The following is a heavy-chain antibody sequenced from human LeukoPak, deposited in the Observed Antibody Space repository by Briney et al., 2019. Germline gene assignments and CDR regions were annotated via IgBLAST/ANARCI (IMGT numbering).Heavy chain of an antibody. CDR3: ARLKYYYDSSGSRAEYFQH. Sequence: SETLSLTCTVSGGSISSSSYYWSWIRQPPGKGLEWIGYIYYSGSTNYNPSLKSRVTISVDTSKNQFSLKLSSVTAADTAVYYCARLKYYYDSSGSRAEYFQHWGQGTLVTASS. CDR2: IYYSGST. D-gene: IGHD3-22*01. J-gene: IGHJ1*01. V-gene: IGHV4-61*01. CDR1: GGSISSSSYY.